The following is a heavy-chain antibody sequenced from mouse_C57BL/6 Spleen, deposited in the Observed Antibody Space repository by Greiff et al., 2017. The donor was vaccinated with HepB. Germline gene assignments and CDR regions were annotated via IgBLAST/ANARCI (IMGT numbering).Heavy chain of an antibody. Sequence: VQLQQSGPELVKPGASVKISCKASGYAFSSSWMNWVKQRPGKGLEWIGRIYPGDGDTNYNGKFKGKATLTADKSSSTAYMQLSSLTSEDSAVYFCARSSGGFAYWGQGTLVTVSA. CDR2: IYPGDGDT. J-gene: IGHJ3*01. CDR3: ARSSGGFAY. CDR1: GYAFSSSW. V-gene: IGHV1-82*01.